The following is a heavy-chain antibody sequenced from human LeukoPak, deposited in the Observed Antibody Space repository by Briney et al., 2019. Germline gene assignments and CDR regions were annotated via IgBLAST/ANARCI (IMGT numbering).Heavy chain of an antibody. Sequence: PGGSLRLSCAASGFTFSTHWMHWVRQVPGRGPVWVSRVDGGGSSTSYADSVKGRFSISRDNAKSTLYPQMNGLRAEDTAVYYCTRGPGSSGGAYVGDYWGHGTLVTVSS. J-gene: IGHJ4*01. D-gene: IGHD3-22*01. CDR3: TRGPGSSGGAYVGDY. CDR2: VDGGGSST. CDR1: GFTFSTHW. V-gene: IGHV3-74*01.